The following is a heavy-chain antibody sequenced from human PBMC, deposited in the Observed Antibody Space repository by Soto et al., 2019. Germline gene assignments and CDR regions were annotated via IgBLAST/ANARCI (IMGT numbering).Heavy chain of an antibody. CDR2: ISGSGGST. V-gene: IGHV3-23*01. CDR3: AEDRRYTIWSRGVGIDY. Sequence: EVQLLESGGGLVQPGGSLRLSCAASGFTFSSYAMSWVRQAPGKGLEWVSAISGSGGSTYYADSVKGRFTISRDNSKNRLNLQMNRLRAEDTAVYDCAEDRRYTIWSRGVGIDYWGQGTPVAVS. D-gene: IGHD3-9*01. CDR1: GFTFSSYA. J-gene: IGHJ4*02.